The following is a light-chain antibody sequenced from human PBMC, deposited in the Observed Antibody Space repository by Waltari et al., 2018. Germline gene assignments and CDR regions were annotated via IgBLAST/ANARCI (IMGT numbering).Light chain of an antibody. J-gene: IGLJ2*01. V-gene: IGLV2-14*03. CDR2: DVT. CDR3: SSYTSSTTGI. CDR1: SSDVGGYKF. Sequence: QSALTQPDSVSGSPGQSITISCTGTSSDVGGYKFVSWYQHHPGEAPKLIIFDVTNRPPGVSYRFSGSKSGNSASLTISGLQAEDEAYYYCSSYTSSTTGIFGGGTKLTVL.